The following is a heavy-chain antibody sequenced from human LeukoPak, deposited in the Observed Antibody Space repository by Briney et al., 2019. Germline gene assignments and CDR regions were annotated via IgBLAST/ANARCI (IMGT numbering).Heavy chain of an antibody. CDR3: ATVLAVAGTRGWDFDY. CDR1: VYTLTELS. D-gene: IGHD6-19*01. CDR2: FDPEDGET. V-gene: IGHV1-24*01. J-gene: IGHJ4*02. Sequence: ASVKVSCKVSVYTLTELSMHWVRQAHGKGLEWMGGFDPEDGETIYAQKFQGRVTMTEDTSTDTAYMELSSLRSEDTAVYYCATVLAVAGTRGWDFDYWGQGTLVTVSS.